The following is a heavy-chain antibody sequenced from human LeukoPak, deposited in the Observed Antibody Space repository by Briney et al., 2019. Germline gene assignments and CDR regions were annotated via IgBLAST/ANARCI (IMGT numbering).Heavy chain of an antibody. CDR3: ARGGDRRGFDY. CDR1: GGSISDGGYY. J-gene: IGHJ4*02. Sequence: SQTLSLTCTVSGGSISDGGYYWSWIRQHPGKGPEWIGYIYDSGTTYYSPALQSRVTISVDTYDNKFSLKLKSLTAADTAVYYCARGGDRRGFDYWGQGTLVTVSS. CDR2: IYDSGTT. V-gene: IGHV4-31*03. D-gene: IGHD1-14*01.